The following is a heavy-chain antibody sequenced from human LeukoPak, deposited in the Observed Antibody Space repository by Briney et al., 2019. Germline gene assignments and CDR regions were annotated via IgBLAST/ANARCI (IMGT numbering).Heavy chain of an antibody. CDR2: IYYSGST. V-gene: IGHV4-39*07. CDR1: GGSISSSSYY. J-gene: IGHJ4*02. D-gene: IGHD6-19*01. CDR3: ATRPGYSSGWYVY. Sequence: PSETLSLTCTVSGGSISSSSYYWGWIRQPPGKGLEWIGSIYYSGSTYYNPSLKSRVTISVDTSKNQFSLKVSSVTAADTAVYYCATRPGYSSGWYVYWGQGTLVTVSS.